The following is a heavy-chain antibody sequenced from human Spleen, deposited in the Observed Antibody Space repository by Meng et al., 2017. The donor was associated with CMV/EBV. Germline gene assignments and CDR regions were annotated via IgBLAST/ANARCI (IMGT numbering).Heavy chain of an antibody. CDR3: TTGSVGGTTTHAEDH. Sequence: GESLKISCAASGITFKISWMHWVRQAPGKGLEWVGRMKSKTSGGTADYAAPVRGRFTISRDDSKNTLYLHMKSLKTEDTGIYYCTTGSVGGTTTHAEDHWGQGALVTVSS. CDR2: MKSKTSGGTA. D-gene: IGHD1-26*01. J-gene: IGHJ4*02. V-gene: IGHV3-15*01. CDR1: GITFKISW.